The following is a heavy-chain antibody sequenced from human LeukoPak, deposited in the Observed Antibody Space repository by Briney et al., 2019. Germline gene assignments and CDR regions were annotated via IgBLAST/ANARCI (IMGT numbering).Heavy chain of an antibody. J-gene: IGHJ4*02. Sequence: SETPSLTCTVSGGSISSYYWSWIRQPPGKGLEWIGYIYYSGSTNYNPSLKSRVTISVDTSKNQFSLKLSSVTAADTAVYYCARASSSWSLVDYWGQGTLVTVSS. V-gene: IGHV4-59*01. D-gene: IGHD6-13*01. CDR3: ARASSSWSLVDY. CDR1: GGSISSYY. CDR2: IYYSGST.